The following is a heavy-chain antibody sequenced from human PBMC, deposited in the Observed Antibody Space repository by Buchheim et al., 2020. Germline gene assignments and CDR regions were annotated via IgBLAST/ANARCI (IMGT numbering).Heavy chain of an antibody. J-gene: IGHJ4*01. CDR3: VRDRSAYDWGY. Sequence: EVQLVESGGGLVQPGGSLRLSCAASGFTFSSYEMNWVRQAPGKGLEWVSYISTSCSDVYYSDSAKGRFTISRDNAKNSLYLQMNSLRAKDTAVYYCVRDRSAYDWGYWGHGTL. CDR1: GFTFSSYE. V-gene: IGHV3-48*03. CDR2: ISTSCSDV. D-gene: IGHD5-12*01.